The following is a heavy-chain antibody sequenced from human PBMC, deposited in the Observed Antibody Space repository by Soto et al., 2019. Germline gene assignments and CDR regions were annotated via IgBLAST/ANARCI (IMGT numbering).Heavy chain of an antibody. Sequence: EVQLVESGGGLVQPGWSLRLSCVGSGFTFSSHWMHWVRQTPGKGPVWVSRIRGEGSSTAYAESVRGRFAISRDNAKNTLYLQLNNLRAEDSAVYFCARELMAVMAAIRWFDPWGLGTQVTVSS. CDR2: IRGEGSST. V-gene: IGHV3-74*01. D-gene: IGHD6-19*01. J-gene: IGHJ5*02. CDR3: ARELMAVMAAIRWFDP. CDR1: GFTFSSHW.